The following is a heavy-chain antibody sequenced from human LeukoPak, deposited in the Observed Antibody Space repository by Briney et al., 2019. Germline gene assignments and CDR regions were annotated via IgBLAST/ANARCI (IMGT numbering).Heavy chain of an antibody. CDR2: IYYSGST. CDR3: ARATAPYDAFDI. V-gene: IGHV4-39*07. Sequence: SETLSLTCTVSGGSISSSSYYWGWIRQPPGKGLEWNGSIYYSGSTYYNPSLKSRVTISVDTSKNQFSLKLSSVTAADTAVYYCARATAPYDAFDIWGQGTMVTVSS. CDR1: GGSISSSSYY. D-gene: IGHD4-17*01. J-gene: IGHJ3*02.